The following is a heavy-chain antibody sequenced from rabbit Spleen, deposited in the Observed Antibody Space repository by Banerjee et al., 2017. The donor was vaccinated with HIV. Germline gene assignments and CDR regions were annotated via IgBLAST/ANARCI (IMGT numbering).Heavy chain of an antibody. CDR1: GFTLSVYW. CDR2: IYGGSGYT. CDR3: ARHNGGYDF. D-gene: IGHD1-1*01. Sequence: QSLEESGGDLVKPETSLTLTCTASGFTLSVYWMCWVRQAPGKGLEWIGCIYGGSGYTYYATWAKGRLTISKTSSTTVTLQMTSLTVADTATYFCARHNGGYDFWGPGTLVTVS. J-gene: IGHJ6*01. V-gene: IGHV1S40*01.